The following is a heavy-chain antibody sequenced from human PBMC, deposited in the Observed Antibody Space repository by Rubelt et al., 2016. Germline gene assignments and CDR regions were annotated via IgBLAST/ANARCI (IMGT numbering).Heavy chain of an antibody. CDR2: LYYSGIT. Sequence: QLQLQESGPGLVKPSETLSLTCTVSGGSVISNSHFWGWVRQPPGKGLEWIGSLYYSGITHYNPSLQSRVTISVDTSKKQFSLKLNSVTAADTAVYYWACRIGYYGVDVWGQGTTVTVSS. J-gene: IGHJ6*02. V-gene: IGHV4-39*07. D-gene: IGHD2-15*01. CDR3: ACRIGYYGVDV. CDR1: GGSVISNSHF.